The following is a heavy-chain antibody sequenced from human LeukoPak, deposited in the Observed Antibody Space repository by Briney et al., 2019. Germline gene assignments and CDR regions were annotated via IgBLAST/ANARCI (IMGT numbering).Heavy chain of an antibody. D-gene: IGHD4-17*01. V-gene: IGHV1-18*01. J-gene: IGHJ4*02. Sequence: ASVKVSCKASGYTFTSYGIIWVRQAPGQGLEWMGWISANNGNTNYAQKLQDRVTMTTDTSTSTAYMELRSLRSDDTAVYYCARVGYGDHVSYFDYWGQGTLVTVSS. CDR2: ISANNGNT. CDR3: ARVGYGDHVSYFDY. CDR1: GYTFTSYG.